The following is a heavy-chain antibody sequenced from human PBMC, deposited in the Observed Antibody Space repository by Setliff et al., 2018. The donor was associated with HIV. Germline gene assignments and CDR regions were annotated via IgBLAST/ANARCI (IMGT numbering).Heavy chain of an antibody. CDR1: GFTFSSYW. J-gene: IGHJ5*01. CDR2: IKQDGSEK. V-gene: IGHV3-7*03. Sequence: GGSLRLSCAASGFTFSSYWMSWVRQAPGKGLEWVANIKQDGSEKYYVDSVKGRFTISKYNAKNSLYVQMNSLRVDDTAVYYCVRGKNWLDPWGQGTLVTVSS. CDR3: VRGKNWLDP.